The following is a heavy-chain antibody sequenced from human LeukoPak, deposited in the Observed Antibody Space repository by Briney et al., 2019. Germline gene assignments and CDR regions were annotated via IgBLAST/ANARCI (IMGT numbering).Heavy chain of an antibody. V-gene: IGHV3-21*01. CDR2: ISSSSRYI. CDR1: GFTFSSYS. CDR3: ARRSQLSDAFDI. J-gene: IGHJ3*02. Sequence: PGGSLRLSCAASGFTFSSYSMNWVRQAPGKGLEWVSSISSSSRYIYYADSVKGRFTISRDNAKNSLYLQMNSLRAEDTAVYYCARRSQLSDAFDIWGQGTMVTVSS.